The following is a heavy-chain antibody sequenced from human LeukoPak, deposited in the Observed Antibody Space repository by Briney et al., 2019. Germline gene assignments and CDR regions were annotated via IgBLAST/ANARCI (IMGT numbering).Heavy chain of an antibody. CDR1: GGSVSSGSYY. CDR2: IYYRGST. D-gene: IGHD2-8*02. J-gene: IGHJ4*02. CDR3: ARAFGATGGFGY. Sequence: PSETLSLTCTVSGGSVSSGSYYWSSLRQPPGKGLEWIGYIYYRGSTDYNPSLKSRVTISVGTSKNQFSLKLSSVTAADTAVYYCARAFGATGGFGYWGQGTLVTVSS. V-gene: IGHV4-61*01.